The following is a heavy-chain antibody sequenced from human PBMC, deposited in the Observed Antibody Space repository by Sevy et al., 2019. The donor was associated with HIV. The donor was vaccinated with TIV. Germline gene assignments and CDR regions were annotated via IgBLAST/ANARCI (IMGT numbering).Heavy chain of an antibody. Sequence: GESLKISCAASGFTFSSYNLIWVRQAPGKGLEWVSSLSSDNSYIFYADSVRGRFTISRDNAKNSLYLQMNSLRADDTAVYYCATIGSSSEFKNWGQGTLVTVSS. V-gene: IGHV3-21*01. CDR2: LSSDNSYI. J-gene: IGHJ4*02. CDR1: GFTFSSYN. D-gene: IGHD6-6*01. CDR3: ATIGSSSEFKN.